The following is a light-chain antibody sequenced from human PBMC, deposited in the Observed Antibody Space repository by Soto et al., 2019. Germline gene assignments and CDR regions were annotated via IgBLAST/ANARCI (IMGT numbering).Light chain of an antibody. CDR2: GAS. J-gene: IGKJ5*01. CDR3: LQDGCSPIT. V-gene: IGKV3-20*01. CDR1: QNIRSKS. Sequence: ILLTQSPATLSLFLGDKATLSCRASQNIRSKSLAWYQQRPGKAPRLLIYGASSRATGVPYRFSGSGSGTDFTLTIDGLEPEDLVRYYCLQDGCSPITFGQGTRLDIK.